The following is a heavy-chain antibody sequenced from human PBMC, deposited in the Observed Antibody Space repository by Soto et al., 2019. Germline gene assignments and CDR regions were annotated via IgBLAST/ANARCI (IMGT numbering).Heavy chain of an antibody. CDR2: VYYSGST. CDR1: GDSISSGGYY. Sequence: SETLSLTCTVSGDSISSGGYYWSWIRQHPGKGLEWIGYVYYSGSTDYNPSLKSRITISLDTSKNQFPLNLTSVTAADTAVYYCARSPAYGDYANLDTWGQGTLVTVSS. D-gene: IGHD4-17*01. J-gene: IGHJ5*02. V-gene: IGHV4-31*03. CDR3: ARSPAYGDYANLDT.